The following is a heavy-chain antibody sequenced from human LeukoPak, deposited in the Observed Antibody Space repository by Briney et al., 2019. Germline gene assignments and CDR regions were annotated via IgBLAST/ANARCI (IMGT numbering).Heavy chain of an antibody. V-gene: IGHV4-59*01. CDR2: IYYSGST. CDR1: GGSIGTYY. CDR3: ARNLYDSSGSMGIYTFDY. Sequence: SETLSLTCTVSGGSIGTYYWSWIRQPPGKGLEWIGYIYYSGSTNCNPSLKSRVTISVDTSKNQFSLKLSSVTAADTAVYYCARNLYDSSGSMGIYTFDYWGQGTLVTVSS. J-gene: IGHJ4*02. D-gene: IGHD3-22*01.